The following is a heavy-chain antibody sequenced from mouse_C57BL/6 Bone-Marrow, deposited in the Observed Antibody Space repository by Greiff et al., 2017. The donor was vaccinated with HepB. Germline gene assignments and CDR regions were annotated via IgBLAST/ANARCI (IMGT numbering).Heavy chain of an antibody. V-gene: IGHV5-6*01. D-gene: IGHD2-5*01. Sequence: EVQLVESGGDLVKPGGSLKLSCAASGFTFSSYGMSWVRQTPDKRLEWVATISSGGSYNYYPDSVKGRFTISIDNAKNTLYLQMSSLKSEDTAIYYCATGSNYYAMDYWGQGTSVTVSS. CDR2: ISSGGSYN. J-gene: IGHJ4*01. CDR3: ATGSNYYAMDY. CDR1: GFTFSSYG.